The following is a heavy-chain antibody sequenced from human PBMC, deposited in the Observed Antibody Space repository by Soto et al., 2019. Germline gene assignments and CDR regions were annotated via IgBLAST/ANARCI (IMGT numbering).Heavy chain of an antibody. J-gene: IGHJ4*02. CDR2: ISGSGTNR. CDR1: GFTFSSYS. Sequence: EVQLLASGGALVQPGGSLRLSCAASGFTFSSYSRTWVRQAPGKGLDWFSAISGSGTNRYYAYSVKGRFTISRDNSKTTLYLQMNSLRAADTAVYYGAKDRVDSGDYLGVDYWGQGNLVTVSS. D-gene: IGHD4-17*01. CDR3: AKDRVDSGDYLGVDY. V-gene: IGHV3-23*01.